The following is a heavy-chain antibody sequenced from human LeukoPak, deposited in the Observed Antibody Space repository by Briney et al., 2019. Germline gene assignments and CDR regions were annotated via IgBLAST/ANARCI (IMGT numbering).Heavy chain of an antibody. CDR3: ASSRRGSSWYAY. J-gene: IGHJ4*02. CDR2: INPNSGGT. V-gene: IGHV1-2*02. D-gene: IGHD6-13*01. CDR1: GYTFTGYY. Sequence: GASVKVSCKASGYTFTGYYMHWVRQAPGQGLEWMGWINPNSGGTNYAQKFQGRVTITADKSTSTAYMELSSLRSEDTAVYYCASSRRGSSWYAYWGQGTLVTVSS.